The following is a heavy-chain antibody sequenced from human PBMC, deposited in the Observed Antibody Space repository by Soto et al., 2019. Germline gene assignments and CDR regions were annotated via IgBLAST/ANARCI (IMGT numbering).Heavy chain of an antibody. V-gene: IGHV4-39*01. Sequence: PSETLSLTCTVSGGSISSSSYYWGWIRQPPGKGLEWIGSIYYSGSTYYNPSLKSRVTISVDTSKNQFSLKLSSVTAADTAVYYCARQPYCSGGSCYSDFDYWGQGTLVTVSS. J-gene: IGHJ4*02. CDR1: GGSISSSSYY. D-gene: IGHD2-15*01. CDR2: IYYSGST. CDR3: ARQPYCSGGSCYSDFDY.